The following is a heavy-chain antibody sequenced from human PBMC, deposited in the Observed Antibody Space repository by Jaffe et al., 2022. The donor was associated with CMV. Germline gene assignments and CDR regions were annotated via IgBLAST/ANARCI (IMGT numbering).Heavy chain of an antibody. J-gene: IGHJ4*02. CDR3: AKDLNYYDSSAYDLLGY. CDR1: GFTFSSHA. Sequence: EVQLVESGGGLVQPGGSLRLSCAASGFTFSSHAMSWVRQAPGKGLEWVSAISGRGDSTYYADSLKGRFTISRDNSKNTLYLQMNSLRAEDTAVYYCAKDLNYYDSSAYDLLGYWGQGTLVTVSS. D-gene: IGHD3-22*01. V-gene: IGHV3-23*04. CDR2: ISGRGDST.